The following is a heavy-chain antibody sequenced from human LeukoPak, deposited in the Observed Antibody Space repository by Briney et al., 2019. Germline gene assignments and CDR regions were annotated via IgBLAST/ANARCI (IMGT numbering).Heavy chain of an antibody. J-gene: IGHJ4*02. CDR3: ARGGDSSSRHYERSFDS. Sequence: PSETLSLTCAVFGGSFSGYYWNWIRQPPGKGLEWIGEITHSGSANYNPSLKSRVTISVDTSKNQFSLKLSSVTAADTAVYYCARGGDSSSRHYERSFDSWGPGTLVTVSS. D-gene: IGHD6-13*01. CDR1: GGSFSGYY. CDR2: ITHSGSA. V-gene: IGHV4-34*01.